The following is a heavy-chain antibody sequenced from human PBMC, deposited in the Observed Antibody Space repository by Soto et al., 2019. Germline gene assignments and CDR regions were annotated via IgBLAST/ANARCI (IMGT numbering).Heavy chain of an antibody. CDR1: GYTFTSYD. D-gene: IGHD2-2*01. V-gene: IGHV1-2*02. CDR2: INPNSGGT. J-gene: IGHJ6*02. CDR3: ARAHEDIVVVPAAETYYYYGMDV. Sequence: GASVKVSCKASGYTFTSYDINWVRQATGQGLEWMGWINPNSGGTNYAQKFQGRVTMTRDTSISTAYMELSRLRSDDTAVYYCARAHEDIVVVPAAETYYYYGMDVWGQGTTVTVSS.